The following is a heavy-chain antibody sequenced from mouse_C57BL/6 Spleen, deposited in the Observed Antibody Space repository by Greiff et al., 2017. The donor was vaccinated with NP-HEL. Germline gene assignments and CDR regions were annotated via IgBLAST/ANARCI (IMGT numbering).Heavy chain of an antibody. J-gene: IGHJ3*01. CDR3: AREGHGYSAY. V-gene: IGHV3-6*01. Sequence: ESGPGLVKPSQSLSLTCSVTGYSITSGYYWNWIRQFPGNKLEWMGYISYDGSNNYNPSLKNRISITRDTSKNQFFLKLNSVTTEDTATYYCAREGHGYSAYWGQGTLVTVSA. CDR2: ISYDGSN. CDR1: GYSITSGYY. D-gene: IGHD2-3*01.